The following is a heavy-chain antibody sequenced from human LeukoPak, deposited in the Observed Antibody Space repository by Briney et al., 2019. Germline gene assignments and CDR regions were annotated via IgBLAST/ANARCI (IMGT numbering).Heavy chain of an antibody. CDR3: ARCRGLYSSSWYLVGNWFDP. CDR2: IYHSGRT. J-gene: IGHJ5*02. Sequence: SETLSLTCTVSGNSISSGYYWGWIRQPPGKGLEGIGSIYHSGRTYYNPSLKSRVTISVDTSKNQFSLKLRFVTAADTAVYYCARCRGLYSSSWYLVGNWFDPWGQGTLVTVSS. D-gene: IGHD6-13*01. CDR1: GNSISSGYY. V-gene: IGHV4-38-2*02.